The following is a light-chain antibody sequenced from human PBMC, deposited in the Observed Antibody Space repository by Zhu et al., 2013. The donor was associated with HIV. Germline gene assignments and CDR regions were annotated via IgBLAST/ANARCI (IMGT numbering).Light chain of an antibody. Sequence: QSALTQPASVSGSPGQSITISCTGTSSDVGGYNLVSWYQQHPGKAPKLMIYEVSNRPSGVSNRFSGSKSGNTASLTISGLQAEDEADYYCSSYTSSSPVVFGGGTKLTVL. CDR1: SSDVGGYNL. CDR3: SSYTSSSPVV. J-gene: IGLJ2*01. CDR2: EVS. V-gene: IGLV2-14*02.